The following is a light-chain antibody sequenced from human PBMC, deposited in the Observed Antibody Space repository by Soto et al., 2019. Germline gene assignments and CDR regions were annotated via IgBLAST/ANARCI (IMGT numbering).Light chain of an antibody. CDR3: QRYNNIPRT. J-gene: IGKJ1*01. CDR2: DAS. V-gene: IGKV1-27*01. Sequence: DIQMTQSPSSLSASVGDRVTITCRASQAISNYLAWYQQRPGQPPRLMIYDASTLQSGVSSRFSGSRSGTDFTLTISNLQPEDVATYYCQRYNNIPRTFGQGTKVQIK. CDR1: QAISNY.